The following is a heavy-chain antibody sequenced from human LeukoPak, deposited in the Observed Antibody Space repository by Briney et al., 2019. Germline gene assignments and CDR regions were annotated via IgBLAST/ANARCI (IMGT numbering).Heavy chain of an antibody. CDR3: ARLYCGGDCFDY. D-gene: IGHD2-21*01. J-gene: IGHJ4*02. Sequence: SETLSLTCTVSGGSISSYYWSWIRQPPGKGLEWIGYIYYSGSTNYNPSLKSRVTISVDTSKNRFSLKLSSVTAADTAVYYCARLYCGGDCFDYWGQGTLVTVSS. CDR2: IYYSGST. V-gene: IGHV4-59*01. CDR1: GGSISSYY.